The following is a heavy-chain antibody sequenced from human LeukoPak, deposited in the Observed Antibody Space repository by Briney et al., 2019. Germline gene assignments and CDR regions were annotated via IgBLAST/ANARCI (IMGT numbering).Heavy chain of an antibody. D-gene: IGHD3-3*01. Sequence: SGPTLVSPTETLTLTCTVSGFSLSNARMGVSWIRQPPGKALEWLAHIFSNDEKSYSTSLKSRLTISKDTSKSQVVLTMTNIDPVDTATYYCARMGRYDFWSGYQGNWFDPWGQGTLVTVSS. V-gene: IGHV2-26*01. J-gene: IGHJ5*02. CDR2: IFSNDEK. CDR3: ARMGRYDFWSGYQGNWFDP. CDR1: GFSLSNARMG.